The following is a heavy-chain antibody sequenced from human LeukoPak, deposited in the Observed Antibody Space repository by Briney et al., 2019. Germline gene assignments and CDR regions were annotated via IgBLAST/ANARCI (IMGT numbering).Heavy chain of an antibody. CDR3: ARRGGKNYGDYLLYYYYMDV. V-gene: IGHV1-18*01. CDR2: ISAYNGDT. Sequence: GASVKVSCKTSGITFSSYAINWVRQAPGQGLEWMGWISAYNGDTHYAQNFQGRVTMTTDTSKSTAYMELRSLRSDDTAMYYCARRGGKNYGDYLLYYYYMDVWGKGTTVTVSS. D-gene: IGHD4-17*01. CDR1: GITFSSYA. J-gene: IGHJ6*03.